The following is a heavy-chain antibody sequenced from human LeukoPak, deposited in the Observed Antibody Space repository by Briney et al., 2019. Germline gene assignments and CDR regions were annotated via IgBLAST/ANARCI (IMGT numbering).Heavy chain of an antibody. CDR3: AKDLAAERNVVAVPAVIGSSDY. V-gene: IGHV3-23*01. CDR1: GFTFSSYA. Sequence: PGGSLRLSCAASGFTFSSYAMTWVRQAPGKGLEWVSRISGSGDTTYSADSVKGRFTISRDNSKNTLYLQMNSLRAEDTAVYYCAKDLAAERNVVAVPAVIGSSDYWGQGTLVTVSS. D-gene: IGHD2-2*01. J-gene: IGHJ4*02. CDR2: ISGSGDTT.